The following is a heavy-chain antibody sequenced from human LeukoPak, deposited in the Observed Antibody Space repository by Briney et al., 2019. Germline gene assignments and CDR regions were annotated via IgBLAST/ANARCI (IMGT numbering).Heavy chain of an antibody. Sequence: GGSLRLSCTASGFIFSGYVMNWVRQAPGKGLQWVSSISSSGSYIYYADSVKGRFAISRDNAKNSLYVQMNSPRAEDTAVYYCARGPMAPAIDYWGQGILVTVSS. CDR3: ARGPMAPAIDY. J-gene: IGHJ4*02. V-gene: IGHV3-21*01. CDR1: GFIFSGYV. D-gene: IGHD2-15*01. CDR2: ISSSGSYI.